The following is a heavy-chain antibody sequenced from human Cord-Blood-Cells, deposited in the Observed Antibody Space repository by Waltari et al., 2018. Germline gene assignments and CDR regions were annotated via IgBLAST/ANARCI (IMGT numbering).Heavy chain of an antibody. Sequence: QLQLQESGPGLVKPSETLSLTCTVSGGSISSSSYYWGWIRQPPGKGLEWIGSIYYSGRTYYNPALKILVTRPVDPSKNQFSLKLSSVTAADTAVYYCARRKTGYYGSGSYYDYWGQGTLVTVSS. CDR3: ARRKTGYYGSGSYYDY. J-gene: IGHJ4*02. D-gene: IGHD3-10*01. V-gene: IGHV4-39*01. CDR1: GGSISSSSYY. CDR2: IYYSGRT.